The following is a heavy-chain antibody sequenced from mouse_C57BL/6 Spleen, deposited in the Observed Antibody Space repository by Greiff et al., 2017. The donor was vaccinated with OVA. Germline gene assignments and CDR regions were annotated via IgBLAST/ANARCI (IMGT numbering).Heavy chain of an antibody. Sequence: QVQLQQPGAELVMPGASVKLSCKASGYTFTSYWMHWVKQRPGQGLEWIGEIDPSDSYTNYNQKFKGKSTLTVDKSSSTAYMQLSSLTSEDSAVYYCARSPYDYDPYWYFDVWGTGTTVTVSS. J-gene: IGHJ1*03. D-gene: IGHD2-4*01. CDR3: ARSPYDYDPYWYFDV. CDR1: GYTFTSYW. CDR2: IDPSDSYT. V-gene: IGHV1-69*01.